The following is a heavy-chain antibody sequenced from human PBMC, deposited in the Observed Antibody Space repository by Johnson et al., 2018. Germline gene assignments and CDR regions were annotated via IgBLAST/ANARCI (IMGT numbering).Heavy chain of an antibody. D-gene: IGHD1-26*01. V-gene: IGHV3-11*01. CDR2: ISSRGYKI. CDR3: ARAVASREWEIGEYYYDL. J-gene: IGHJ4*02. Sequence: QVQLVESGGGLVKPGESLRLSCAASGFTFSDYYMTWIRQAQGQGLEWTSYISSRGYKIDYGESVKGRFTISRDNAKNSLYLQMDNRRVEDAAVYYCARAVASREWEIGEYYYDLWGQGTLVTVSS. CDR1: GFTFSDYY.